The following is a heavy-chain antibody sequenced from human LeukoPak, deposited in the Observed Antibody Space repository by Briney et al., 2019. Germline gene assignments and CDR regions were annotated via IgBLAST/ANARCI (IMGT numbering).Heavy chain of an antibody. CDR1: GFTFSSYA. Sequence: GGSLRLSCAASGFTFSSYAMSWVRQAPGKGLEWVSAISGSGGSTYYADSVKGRFTISRDNSKNTLYLQMNSLRAEDTAVYYCAKDQNLATVVTDGTGYWGQRTLVTVSS. J-gene: IGHJ4*02. D-gene: IGHD4-23*01. V-gene: IGHV3-23*01. CDR2: ISGSGGST. CDR3: AKDQNLATVVTDGTGY.